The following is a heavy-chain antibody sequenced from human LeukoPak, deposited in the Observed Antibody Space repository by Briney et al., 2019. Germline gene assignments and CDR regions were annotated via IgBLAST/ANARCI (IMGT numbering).Heavy chain of an antibody. CDR1: GSSIGTYS. Sequence: KPSETLSLTCTVSGSSIGTYSWSWIRQPPGKGLEWVGYIYTTGSTHYNPSLKSRLTMSVDTSKRQFSLRLTSVTAADTAVYYCARMGSIIFGGIHYYMDVWGKGTTVTVSS. CDR2: IYTTGST. D-gene: IGHD3-3*01. V-gene: IGHV4-4*09. CDR3: ARMGSIIFGGIHYYMDV. J-gene: IGHJ6*03.